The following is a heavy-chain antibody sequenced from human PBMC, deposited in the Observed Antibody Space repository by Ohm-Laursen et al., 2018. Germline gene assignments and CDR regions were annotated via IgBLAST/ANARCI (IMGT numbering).Heavy chain of an antibody. CDR1: GFTFDDYA. Sequence: SLRLSCAASGFTFDDYAMHWVRQAPGKGLEWVSGISWNSGSIGYADSVKGRFTISRDNAKNSLYLQMNSLRPEDTALYYCAKIGSSGDWFDPWGQGTLVTVSS. CDR2: ISWNSGSI. CDR3: AKIGSSGDWFDP. J-gene: IGHJ5*02. D-gene: IGHD6-13*01. V-gene: IGHV3-9*01.